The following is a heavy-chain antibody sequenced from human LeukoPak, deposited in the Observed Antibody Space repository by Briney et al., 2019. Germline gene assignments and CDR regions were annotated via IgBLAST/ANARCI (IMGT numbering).Heavy chain of an antibody. CDR2: INQDESKK. CDR3: ARDHAYRADY. D-gene: IGHD2-2*01. CDR1: GFTFSNDW. Sequence: GGSLRLSCAASGFTFSNDWMCWVRQAPGKGLEWVANINQDESKKYYADSVKGRFTISRDNTKNSLYLQMSSLTAEDTAIYYCARDHAYRADYWGQGTLVTVSS. J-gene: IGHJ4*02. V-gene: IGHV3-7*01.